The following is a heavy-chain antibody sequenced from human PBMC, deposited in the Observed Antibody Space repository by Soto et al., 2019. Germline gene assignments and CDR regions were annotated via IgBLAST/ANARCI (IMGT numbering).Heavy chain of an antibody. V-gene: IGHV3-30-3*01. CDR1: GFTFSSYA. CDR3: ARDFKGLAVAGTHY. Sequence: GGSLRLSCAASGFTFSSYAIHWVRQAPGKGLEWVAVISYDGSNKYYADSVKGRFTISRDNSKNTLYLQMNSLRAEDTAVYYCARDFKGLAVAGTHYWGQGTLVTVSS. J-gene: IGHJ4*02. CDR2: ISYDGSNK. D-gene: IGHD6-19*01.